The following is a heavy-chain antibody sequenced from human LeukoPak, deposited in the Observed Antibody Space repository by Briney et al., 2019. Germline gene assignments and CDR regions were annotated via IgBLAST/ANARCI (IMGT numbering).Heavy chain of an antibody. V-gene: IGHV3-74*01. D-gene: IGHD3-22*01. CDR3: CVHYYDTSGHFAR. CDR1: GFTFSTYW. J-gene: IGHJ4*02. CDR2: ISSDGSST. Sequence: GGSLRLSCAASGFTFSTYWMHWVRQAPGKGLVWVSRISSDGSSTSYADSVKGRFTISRDSAKNTLYLQMNSLRAEDTAVYYCCVHYYDTSGHFARWGQGTLVTVSS.